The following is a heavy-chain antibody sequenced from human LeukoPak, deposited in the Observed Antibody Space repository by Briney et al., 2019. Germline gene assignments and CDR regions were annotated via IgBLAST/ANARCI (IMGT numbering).Heavy chain of an antibody. V-gene: IGHV3-73*01. J-gene: IGHJ6*04. Sequence: GGSLRLSCAASGFTFSGSAMHWVRQASGKGLEWVGRIRSKANSYATAYAASVKGRFTISRDDSKNTAYLQMNSLKTEDTAVYYCTRRKGYCSGGSCYLNNYYYYGMDVWGKGTTVIVSS. CDR1: GFTFSGSA. CDR2: IRSKANSYAT. CDR3: TRRKGYCSGGSCYLNNYYYYGMDV. D-gene: IGHD2-15*01.